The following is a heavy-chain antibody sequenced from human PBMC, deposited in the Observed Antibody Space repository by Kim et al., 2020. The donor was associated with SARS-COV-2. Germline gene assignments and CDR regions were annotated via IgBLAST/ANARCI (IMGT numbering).Heavy chain of an antibody. J-gene: IGHJ4*02. D-gene: IGHD3-10*01. CDR1: GFTFSSYA. CDR3: AKEGSFWAITMVRGVSTYFDY. V-gene: IGHV3-23*01. Sequence: GGSLRLSCAASGFTFSSYAMSWVRQAPGKGLEWVSAISGSGGSTYYADSVKGRFTISRDNSKNTLYLQMNSLRAEDTAVYYCAKEGSFWAITMVRGVSTYFDYWGQGTLVTVSS. CDR2: ISGSGGST.